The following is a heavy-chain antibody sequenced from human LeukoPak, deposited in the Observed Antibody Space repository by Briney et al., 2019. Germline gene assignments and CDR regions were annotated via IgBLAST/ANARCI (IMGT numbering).Heavy chain of an antibody. V-gene: IGHV1-18*01. D-gene: IGHD1-26*01. Sequence: ASVKVSCKASGYTFTSYDISWVRQAPGQGLEWMGWISAYNGNTNYAQKLQGRVIMTTDTSTSTAYMELRSLRSDDTAVYYCARTRAEVGATNNYYYYYMDVWGKGTTVTISS. CDR3: ARTRAEVGATNNYYYYYMDV. J-gene: IGHJ6*03. CDR2: ISAYNGNT. CDR1: GYTFTSYD.